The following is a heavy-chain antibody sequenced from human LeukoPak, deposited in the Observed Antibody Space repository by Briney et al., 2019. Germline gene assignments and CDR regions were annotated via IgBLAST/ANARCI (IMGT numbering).Heavy chain of an antibody. CDR3: KSEGFGVAVPAAIPYYIDV. Sequence: PGRSLRLSCAASGFPFVEYAMSWVRQGPGKGLEWIGVIRNQGYGATTEYAASVKGRFTMSRDDSKSIAYPELNSLKSEDTGVYFCKSEGFGVAVPAAIPYYIDVWGKGTTVTVSS. V-gene: IGHV3-49*04. CDR1: GFPFVEYA. CDR2: IRNQGYGATT. J-gene: IGHJ6*03. D-gene: IGHD2-2*02.